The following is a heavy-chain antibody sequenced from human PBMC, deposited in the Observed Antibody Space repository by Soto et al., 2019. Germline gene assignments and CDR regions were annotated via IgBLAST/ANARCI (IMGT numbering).Heavy chain of an antibody. V-gene: IGHV3-30*03. CDR1: GFTFSNYG. CDR3: ASKNPDYGDYGPSDI. Sequence: GGSLRLSCAASGFTFSNYGMHWVRQAPGKGLEWVAVISYDGIIKFYADSVEGRFTISRDNSKTTLYLQMNSLRTEDTAVYYCASKNPDYGDYGPSDIWGQGTMVTVSS. CDR2: ISYDGIIK. D-gene: IGHD4-17*01. J-gene: IGHJ3*02.